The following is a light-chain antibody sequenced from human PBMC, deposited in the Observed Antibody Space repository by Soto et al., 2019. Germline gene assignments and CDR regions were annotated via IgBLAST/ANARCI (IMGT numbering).Light chain of an antibody. CDR2: AAS. Sequence: AILMTQSPSSYSASTGDRVTITCRASQSVGTYLAWYQQKLGKAPKLRLYAASILQGGVPSRFSRRGSRTDSTLTIDSLQPEDFATYYCQQYVSDPPTFGHGTRVEVK. V-gene: IGKV1-8*01. CDR3: QQYVSDPPT. J-gene: IGKJ1*01. CDR1: QSVGTY.